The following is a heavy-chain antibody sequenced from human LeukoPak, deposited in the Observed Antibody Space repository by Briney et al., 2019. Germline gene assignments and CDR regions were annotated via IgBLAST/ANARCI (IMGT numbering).Heavy chain of an antibody. V-gene: IGHV3-53*01. CDR1: GFTVSSNY. CDR2: IYSGGST. CDR3: ARGVPAGNFDY. J-gene: IGHJ4*02. Sequence: PGGSLRLSCAASGFTVSSNYMSWVRQAPGKGLEWVSVIYSGGSTYYADPVKGRFTISRDNSKNTLYLQMNSVRAEDTAVYYCARGVPAGNFDYWGQGTLVTVSS. D-gene: IGHD2-2*01.